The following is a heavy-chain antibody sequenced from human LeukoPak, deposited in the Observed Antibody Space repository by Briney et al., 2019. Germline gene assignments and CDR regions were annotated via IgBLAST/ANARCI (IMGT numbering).Heavy chain of an antibody. V-gene: IGHV1-2*02. J-gene: IGHJ3*02. Sequence: ASVKVSCKASGYTFTGYYMHWVRQAPGQGLEWMGWINPNSGGTNYAQKFQGRVTMTRDTSISTAYMELSRLRSDDTAVYYCAREGDTAMVDAFDIWGQGTMVTVSS. CDR2: INPNSGGT. D-gene: IGHD5-18*01. CDR3: AREGDTAMVDAFDI. CDR1: GYTFTGYY.